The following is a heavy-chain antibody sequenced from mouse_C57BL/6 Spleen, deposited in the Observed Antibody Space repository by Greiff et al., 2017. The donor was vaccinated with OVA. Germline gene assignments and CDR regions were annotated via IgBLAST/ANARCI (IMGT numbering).Heavy chain of an antibody. CDR2: IYPRSGNT. V-gene: IGHV1-81*01. CDR1: GYTFTSYG. D-gene: IGHD6-2*01. CDR3: ARRRSPPYYFDY. J-gene: IGHJ2*01. Sequence: VQLQQSGAELARPGASVKLSCKASGYTFTSYGISWVKQRTGQGLEWIGEIYPRSGNTYYNEKFKGKATLTADKSSSTAYMELRSLTSEDSAVDFCARRRSPPYYFDYWGQGTTLTVSS.